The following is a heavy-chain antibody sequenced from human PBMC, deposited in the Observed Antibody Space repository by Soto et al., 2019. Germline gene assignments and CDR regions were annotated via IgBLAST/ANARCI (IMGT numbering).Heavy chain of an antibody. CDR3: ARRGAGYNYDF. CDR1: GYSFPSFW. V-gene: IGHV5-51*01. CDR2: IFPADSET. Sequence: GESLKISCGASGYSFPSFWICWVRQMPGKGLEWMGIIFPADSETRYSPSFQGQVTISADKPTSTAYLEWSSLKASDTAMYYCARRGAGYNYDFWGQGTLVTVSS. D-gene: IGHD5-12*01. J-gene: IGHJ4*02.